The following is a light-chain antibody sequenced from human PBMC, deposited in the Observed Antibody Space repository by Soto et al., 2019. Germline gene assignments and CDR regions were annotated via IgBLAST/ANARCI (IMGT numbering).Light chain of an antibody. CDR3: QQSYSTPVT. J-gene: IGKJ4*01. CDR1: QSISSY. CDR2: AAS. Sequence: DIQLTQTPAPLSPSLRGTFTSKRRASQSISSYLNWYQQKPGKAPKLLIYAASSLQSGVPSRFSGSGSGTEFTLTISSLQPEDFATYFCQQSYSTPVTFGGGTRVDIK. V-gene: IGKV1-39*01.